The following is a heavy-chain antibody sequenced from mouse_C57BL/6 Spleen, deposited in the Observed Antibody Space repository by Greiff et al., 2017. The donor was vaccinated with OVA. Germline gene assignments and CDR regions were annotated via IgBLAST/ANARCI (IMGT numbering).Heavy chain of an antibody. J-gene: IGHJ2*01. D-gene: IGHD1-1*02. CDR3: SRCGICGNYFDY. CDR2: IYPRDGSN. V-gene: IGHV1-85*01. Sequence: VQLQQSGPELVKPGASVKLSCKASGYTFTSYAINWVNQRPGQGLEWIGWIYPRDGSNKYNEKFKGKATLTVDTSSSTAYMELHSLTSEDSAVYYCSRCGICGNYFDYWGQGTTLTVSS. CDR1: GYTFTSYA.